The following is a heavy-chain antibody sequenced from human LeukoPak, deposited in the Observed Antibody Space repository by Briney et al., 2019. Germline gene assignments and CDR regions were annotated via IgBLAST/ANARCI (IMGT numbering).Heavy chain of an antibody. CDR2: LYSGGNT. D-gene: IGHD3-22*01. CDR1: GFTVSNNY. Sequence: PGGSLRLSCAASGFTVSNNYMNWVRQAPGKGLEWVSVLYSGGNTYYADSVKGRFTISRDNSKNTLHLQMNSLRAEDTAMYYCARSRTDYYDSSGYPDYWGQGTLVTVSS. V-gene: IGHV3-53*01. J-gene: IGHJ4*02. CDR3: ARSRTDYYDSSGYPDY.